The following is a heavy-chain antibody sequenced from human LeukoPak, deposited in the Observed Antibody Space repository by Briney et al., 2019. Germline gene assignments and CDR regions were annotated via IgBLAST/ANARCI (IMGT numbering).Heavy chain of an antibody. D-gene: IGHD7-27*01. CDR3: AKVPPGVGFHFDY. CDR2: IRYDGNND. CDR1: GFTFTIYG. Sequence: PGGSLRLSCAASGFTFTIYGMHWVRQAPGKGLEWVAFIRYDGNNDYYADSVKGRFTISRDNSNNTLYLQMNSLRAEDTAVYYCAKVPPGVGFHFDYWGQGTLVTVSS. V-gene: IGHV3-30*02. J-gene: IGHJ4*02.